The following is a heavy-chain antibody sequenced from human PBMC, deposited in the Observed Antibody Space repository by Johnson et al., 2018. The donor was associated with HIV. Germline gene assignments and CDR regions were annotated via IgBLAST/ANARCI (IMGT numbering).Heavy chain of an antibody. Sequence: QVQLVESGGGVVQPGRSLRLSCAASGFTFSSYAMHWVRQAPGKGLEWVAVISYDGSNKYYADSVKGRFTISRDNSKNTLYLQMNGLRAEDTAVYYCAKVPEWIWSRSAFDIWGQGKMVTVSS. D-gene: IGHD2-2*03. V-gene: IGHV3-30*14. CDR2: ISYDGSNK. CDR3: AKVPEWIWSRSAFDI. CDR1: GFTFSSYA. J-gene: IGHJ3*02.